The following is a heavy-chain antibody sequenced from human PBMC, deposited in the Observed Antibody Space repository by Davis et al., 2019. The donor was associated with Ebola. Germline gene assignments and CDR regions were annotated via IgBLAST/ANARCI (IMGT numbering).Heavy chain of an antibody. CDR3: AHRPYTSSGFDS. Sequence: TLSLTCTVSGGSISSYYWSWIRQPPGKALEFLALIYWDDDKRYGPSLRSRLTVTKDTSKNQVVLTMPNMDPVDTGTYYCAHRPYTSSGFDSWGQGTLVTVSS. CDR2: IYWDDDK. V-gene: IGHV2-5*05. J-gene: IGHJ4*02. CDR1: GGSISSYYW. D-gene: IGHD6-6*01.